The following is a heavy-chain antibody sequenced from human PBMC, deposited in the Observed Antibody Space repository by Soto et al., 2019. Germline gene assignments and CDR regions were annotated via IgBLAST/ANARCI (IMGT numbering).Heavy chain of an antibody. Sequence: EVQLVESGGGLVQPGGSLRLSCAASGFVLSSYSMRWVRQAPGKGLEWVSYIGTGTRTRYYADSVKGRFTISRDNGKNSLFLQMNSRRAEDTALYYCARSYSYGFGYWGQGTLVTVSS. CDR2: IGTGTRTR. D-gene: IGHD5-18*01. CDR3: ARSYSYGFGY. J-gene: IGHJ4*02. V-gene: IGHV3-48*01. CDR1: GFVLSSYS.